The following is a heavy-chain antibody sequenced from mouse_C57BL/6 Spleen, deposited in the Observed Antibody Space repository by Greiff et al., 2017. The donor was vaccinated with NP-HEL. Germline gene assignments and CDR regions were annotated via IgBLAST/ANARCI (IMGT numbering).Heavy chain of an antibody. CDR3: AREIYYDYDWYFDV. V-gene: IGHV3-6*01. CDR1: GYSITSGYY. J-gene: IGHJ1*03. D-gene: IGHD2-4*01. Sequence: DVKLVESGPGLVKPSQSLSLTCSVTGYSITSGYYWNWIRQFPGNKLEWMGYISYDGSNNYNPSLKNRISITRDTSKNQFFLKLNSVTTEDTATYYCAREIYYDYDWYFDVWGTGTTVTVSS. CDR2: ISYDGSN.